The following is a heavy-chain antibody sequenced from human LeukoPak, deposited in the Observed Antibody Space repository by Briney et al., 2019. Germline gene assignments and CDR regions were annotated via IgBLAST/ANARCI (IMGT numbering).Heavy chain of an antibody. V-gene: IGHV4-39*01. CDR1: GGSISSSSYY. D-gene: IGHD6-19*01. J-gene: IGHJ6*02. CDR3: ARHDISGWHYYYYYGMDV. Sequence: PSETLSLTCTVSGGSISSSSYYWGWIRQPPGKGLEWIGSIYYSGSTYYNPSLKSRVTISVDTSKNQFSLKLSSVTAADTAVYYCARHDISGWHYYYYYGMDVWGQGTTVTVSS. CDR2: IYYSGST.